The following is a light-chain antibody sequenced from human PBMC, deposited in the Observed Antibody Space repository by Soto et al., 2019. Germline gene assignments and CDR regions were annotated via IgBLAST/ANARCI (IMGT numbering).Light chain of an antibody. V-gene: IGKV1-5*03. Sequence: DIQMTQSPSTLSASVRYRFTITCRASQTISSWLAWFQQRPGRAPKFLIYKASSLKNGVPLRFSGSGSGTQFTLTNSSLQPDDFATYYSQQYNSYSPLTFGGGTKVDIK. CDR1: QTISSW. J-gene: IGKJ4*01. CDR3: QQYNSYSPLT. CDR2: KAS.